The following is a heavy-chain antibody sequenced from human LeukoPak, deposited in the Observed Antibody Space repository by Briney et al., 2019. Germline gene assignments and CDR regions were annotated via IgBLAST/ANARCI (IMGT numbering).Heavy chain of an antibody. D-gene: IGHD3-10*01. V-gene: IGHV3-23*01. J-gene: IGHJ6*02. CDR1: GFTFSGYA. Sequence: GGSLRLSCAASGFTFSGYAMNWVRQAPGKGLEWVSGINNSGISTYYADSVKGRFTISRDNYKNTLYLQMNSLTAEDTALYYCAKDGADYYGSGIYYYYHYMDVWGRGTTVTVSS. CDR3: AKDGADYYGSGIYYYYHYMDV. CDR2: INNSGIST.